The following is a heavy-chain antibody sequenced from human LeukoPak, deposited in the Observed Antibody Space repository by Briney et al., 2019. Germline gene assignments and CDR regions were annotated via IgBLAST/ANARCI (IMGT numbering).Heavy chain of an antibody. CDR1: GGSFSGYY. D-gene: IGHD6-13*01. V-gene: IGHV4-34*01. CDR2: INHSGST. J-gene: IGHJ5*02. CDR3: ARGGYRSSWYSFAPKNWFDP. Sequence: PSEPLSLTCAVYGGSFSGYYWSWIRQPPGKGLEWIGEINHSGSTNYNPSLKSRVPISVDTSKKQFSLELSSVTAADTAVYYCARGGYRSSWYSFAPKNWFDPWGQGTLVTVSS.